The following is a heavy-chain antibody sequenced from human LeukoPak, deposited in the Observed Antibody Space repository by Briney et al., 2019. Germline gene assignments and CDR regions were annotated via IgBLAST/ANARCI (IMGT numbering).Heavy chain of an antibody. CDR3: ARGRGISRPYYFDS. V-gene: IGHV3-11*06. CDR1: RFIFSDYY. Sequence: GGSLSLSCAASRFIFSDYYMSWIRQAPGKGLEWVSHIDSSSTYTNYADSVKGRFTISRDNAKKSLYLQMNSLRADDTAVYYCARGRGISRPYYFDSWGQGTLVTVSS. CDR2: IDSSSTYT. D-gene: IGHD6-6*01. J-gene: IGHJ4*02.